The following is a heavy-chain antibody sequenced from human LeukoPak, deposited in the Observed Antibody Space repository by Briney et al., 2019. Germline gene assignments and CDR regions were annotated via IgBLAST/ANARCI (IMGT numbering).Heavy chain of an antibody. Sequence: GASVKVSCKASGYTFTSCGISWVRQAPGRGLEWMGWISAYNGNTNYAQKLQGRVTTTTDTSTSTAYMELRSLRSDDTAVYYCARSWGHVTPLDYWGQGTLVTVSS. CDR2: ISAYNGNT. CDR1: GYTFTSCG. J-gene: IGHJ4*02. CDR3: ARSWGHVTPLDY. V-gene: IGHV1-18*01. D-gene: IGHD6-13*01.